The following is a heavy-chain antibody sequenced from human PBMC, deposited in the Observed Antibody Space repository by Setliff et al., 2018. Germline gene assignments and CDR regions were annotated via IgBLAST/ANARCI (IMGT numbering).Heavy chain of an antibody. CDR1: GGSISSGDAS. CDR3: ARVGFEDDSSGSRIY. Sequence: SETLSLTCAVSGGSISSGDASWSWVRQPPGKGLEWIGYIYHAGSTYYNPSLESRVTISIDKPNKQFSLELSSVTAADTAVYYCARVGFEDDSSGSRIYWGQGTLVTVSS. D-gene: IGHD3-22*01. J-gene: IGHJ4*02. CDR2: IYHAGST. V-gene: IGHV4-30-2*01.